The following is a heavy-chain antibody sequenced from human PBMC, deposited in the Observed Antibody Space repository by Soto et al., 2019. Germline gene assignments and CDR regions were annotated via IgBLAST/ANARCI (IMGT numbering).Heavy chain of an antibody. D-gene: IGHD4-4*01. J-gene: IGHJ4*02. CDR1: GRSMSSNY. CDR3: VAYRGALYFDF. V-gene: IGHV4-59*03. Sequence: QVRLQESGPGLVKPSETLSLTCSVSGRSMSSNYWSWLRQSPDKGLEWLGYVFYGGTDYNPSLGGRVSMSVQTSKSQFSLTLSSVTAADTAVYYCVAYRGALYFDFWGQGIQVTVSS. CDR2: VFYGGT.